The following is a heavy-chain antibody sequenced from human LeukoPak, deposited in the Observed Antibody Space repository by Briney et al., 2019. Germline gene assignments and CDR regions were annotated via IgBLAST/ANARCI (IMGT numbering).Heavy chain of an antibody. CDR2: ISAYNGNK. J-gene: IGHJ4*02. D-gene: IGHD6-6*01. CDR1: GYTFTSYG. CDR3: ARNSRSSGYFDY. V-gene: IGHV1-18*01. Sequence: ASVQVSCKASGYTFTSYGISWVHQAPAKGLAWMGGISAYNGNKNYAQKLQGSVTMTTNTSTSTAYRELGSLRSDDTAVYYCARNSRSSGYFDYWGQGTLVTVSS.